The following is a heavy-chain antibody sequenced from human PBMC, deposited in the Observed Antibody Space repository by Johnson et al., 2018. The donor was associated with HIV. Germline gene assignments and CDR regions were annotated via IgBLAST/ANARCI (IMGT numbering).Heavy chain of an antibody. J-gene: IGHJ3*02. Sequence: QLVESGGGLVKPGGSLRLSCAASGFTFNNAWMSWVRQAPGKGLEWVGHIKSKTDGGATDYPAPVKDRFTISRDDSKNTLYLQINSLKTADTGVYYCSREVYQMTAFDIWGQGTVVTVSS. CDR2: IKSKTDGGAT. CDR1: GFTFNNAW. D-gene: IGHD2-2*01. V-gene: IGHV3-15*01. CDR3: SREVYQMTAFDI.